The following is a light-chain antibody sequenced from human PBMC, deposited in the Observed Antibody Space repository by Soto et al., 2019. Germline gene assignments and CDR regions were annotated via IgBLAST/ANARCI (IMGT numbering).Light chain of an antibody. CDR2: AAS. J-gene: IGKJ4*01. V-gene: IGKV1D-16*01. Sequence: DVQMTQSPSSLSASVGDRVTITCRASQDINSYLAWYQQKPGNAPKSLIYAASSLQTGVPSRFSGSESGTDFPLTISNLQPEDSATYYCQQYNIYPLTFGGGTKVEIK. CDR1: QDINSY. CDR3: QQYNIYPLT.